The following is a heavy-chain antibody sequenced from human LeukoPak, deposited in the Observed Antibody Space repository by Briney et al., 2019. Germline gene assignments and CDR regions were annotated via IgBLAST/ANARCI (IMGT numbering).Heavy chain of an antibody. Sequence: RSGGSLRLSCVASGFTLSTYWITWVRQAPGKGLEWVSGISGSGGSTYYADSVKGRFTISRDNSKNKVYLQMNSLRVEDTAVYYCAKARGFCSSTSCRRDNMDVWGKGTTVTISS. V-gene: IGHV3-23*01. CDR3: AKARGFCSSTSCRRDNMDV. CDR1: GFTLSTYW. J-gene: IGHJ6*03. D-gene: IGHD2-2*01. CDR2: ISGSGGST.